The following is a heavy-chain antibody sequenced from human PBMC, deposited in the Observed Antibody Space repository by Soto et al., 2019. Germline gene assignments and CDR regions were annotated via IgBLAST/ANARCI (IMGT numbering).Heavy chain of an antibody. CDR3: ARPGAAAGTGYFDY. CDR1: GGSFSGYY. V-gene: IGHV4-34*01. D-gene: IGHD6-13*01. CDR2: INHSGST. Sequence: PSETLSLTCAVYGGSFSGYYWSWIRQLPGKGLEWIGEINHSGSTNYNPSLKSRVTISVDTSKNQFSLKLSSVTAADTAVYYCARPGAAAGTGYFDYWGQGTPVTVSS. J-gene: IGHJ4*02.